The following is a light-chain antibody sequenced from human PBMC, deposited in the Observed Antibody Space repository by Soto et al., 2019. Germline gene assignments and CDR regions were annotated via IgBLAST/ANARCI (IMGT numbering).Light chain of an antibody. CDR2: AAS. J-gene: IGKJ2*01. Sequence: DIQTTQSPPSLSASVGDRVTITCRTSQSISSYLNWYQQKLGKAPKLLIYAASRLQSGVPSRFSGSASGTDFTRTISSLQPEDFATYYCQQSYSAPHTFGQGTKVEIK. V-gene: IGKV1-39*01. CDR3: QQSYSAPHT. CDR1: QSISSY.